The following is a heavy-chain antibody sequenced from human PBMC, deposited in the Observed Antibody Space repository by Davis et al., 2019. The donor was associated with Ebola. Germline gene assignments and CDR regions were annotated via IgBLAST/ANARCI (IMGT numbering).Heavy chain of an antibody. J-gene: IGHJ3*02. CDR2: INWNGGST. CDR1: GFTFDDYG. Sequence: PGGSLRLSCAASGFTFDDYGMSWVRQAPGKGLEWVSGINWNGGSTGYADSVKGRFTISRDNAKNSLYLQMNSLRAEDTAVYYCAKGTAVAGSDAFDIWGQGTMVTVSS. CDR3: AKGTAVAGSDAFDI. V-gene: IGHV3-20*04. D-gene: IGHD6-19*01.